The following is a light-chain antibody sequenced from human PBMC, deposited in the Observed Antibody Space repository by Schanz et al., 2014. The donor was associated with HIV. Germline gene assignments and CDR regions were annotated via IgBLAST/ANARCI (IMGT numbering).Light chain of an antibody. CDR2: DVS. V-gene: IGLV2-14*03. CDR3: TSYTSSTWV. Sequence: QSVLTQPASVSGSPGQSITISCTGTSIDAGGYNYVSWYQQHPGQAPKLMIYDVSYRPSGISNRFSGSKSGSTASLTISGLQAEDEADYYCTSYTSSTWVFGGGTKLTVL. J-gene: IGLJ3*02. CDR1: SIDAGGYNY.